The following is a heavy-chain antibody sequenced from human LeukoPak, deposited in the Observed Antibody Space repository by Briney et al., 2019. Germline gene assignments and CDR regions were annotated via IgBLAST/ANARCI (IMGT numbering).Heavy chain of an antibody. V-gene: IGHV3-21*01. D-gene: IGHD1-26*01. J-gene: IGHJ4*02. Sequence: KTGGSLRLSCAASGFTFSSYSMNWVRQAPGKGLEWVSSISSSSSYIYYADSVKGRFTISRDNAKNSLYLQMNSLRAEDTAVYYCAPLVGATAGRKYYFDYWGQGTLVTVSS. CDR1: GFTFSSYS. CDR2: ISSSSSYI. CDR3: APLVGATAGRKYYFDY.